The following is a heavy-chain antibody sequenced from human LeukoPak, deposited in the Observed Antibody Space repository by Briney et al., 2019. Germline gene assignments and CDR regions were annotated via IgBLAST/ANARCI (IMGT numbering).Heavy chain of an antibody. CDR1: GGTFSSYA. V-gene: IGHV1-69*13. J-gene: IGHJ4*02. CDR3: ARPLTPYDFNNYLDY. D-gene: IGHD3-3*01. Sequence: ASVKVSCKASGGTFSSYAISWVRQAPGQGLEWMGGIIPIFGTANYAQKFQGRVTITADESTSTAYMELSSLRSEDTAVYYCARPLTPYDFNNYLDYWGQGTLVTVSS. CDR2: IIPIFGTA.